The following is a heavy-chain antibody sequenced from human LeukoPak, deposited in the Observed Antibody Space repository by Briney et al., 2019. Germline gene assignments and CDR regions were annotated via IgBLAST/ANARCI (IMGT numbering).Heavy chain of an antibody. CDR2: INHSGST. J-gene: IGHJ4*02. CDR1: GGSFSGYY. Sequence: SETLSLTCAVYGGSFSGYYWSWIRQLPGKGLEWIGEINHSGSTNYNPSLKSRVTISVDTSKSQFSLKLSSVTAADTAVYYCARGPIPLRYFDYWGQGTLVTVSS. V-gene: IGHV4-34*01. D-gene: IGHD3-9*01. CDR3: ARGPIPLRYFDY.